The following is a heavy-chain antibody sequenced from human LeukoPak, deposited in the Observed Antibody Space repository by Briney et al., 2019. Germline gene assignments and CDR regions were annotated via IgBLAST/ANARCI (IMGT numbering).Heavy chain of an antibody. CDR1: GFTVSSNY. D-gene: IGHD3-3*01. CDR2: IYSGGST. J-gene: IGHJ4*02. Sequence: GGSLKLSCAASGFTVSSNYMSWVRQAPGKGLEWVSVIYSGGSTYYADSVKGRFTISRDNSKNTLYLQMNSLRAEDTAVYYCARVQFLEWLFDYWGQGTLVTVSS. CDR3: ARVQFLEWLFDY. V-gene: IGHV3-53*01.